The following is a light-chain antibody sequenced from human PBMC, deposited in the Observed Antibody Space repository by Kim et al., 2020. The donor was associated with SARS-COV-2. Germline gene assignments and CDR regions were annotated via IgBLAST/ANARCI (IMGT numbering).Light chain of an antibody. Sequence: LGQTVSITCQGDSLRSYYASWYQQKPGQAPVLVIYGKNNRPSGIPDRFSGSSSGNTASLTITGAQAEDEADYYCNSRDSSGNHLRVFGGGTKLTVL. CDR2: GKN. CDR3: NSRDSSGNHLRV. CDR1: SLRSYY. J-gene: IGLJ3*02. V-gene: IGLV3-19*01.